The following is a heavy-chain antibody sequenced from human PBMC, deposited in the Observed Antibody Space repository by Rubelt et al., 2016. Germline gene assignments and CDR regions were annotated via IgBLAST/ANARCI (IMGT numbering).Heavy chain of an antibody. V-gene: IGHV4-34*01. CDR1: GGSFSGYY. D-gene: IGHD2-2*01. CDR3: ARHSHNCSSTSCGLNWFDP. J-gene: IGHJ5*02. CDR2: INHSGST. Sequence: QVQLQQWGAGLLKPSETLSLTCAVYGGSFSGYYWSWIRQPPGKGLEWIGEINHSGSTNYNPSLKSRVTISVDTSKNHFSLKLSSVTAADTAVYYCARHSHNCSSTSCGLNWFDPWGQGTLVTVSS.